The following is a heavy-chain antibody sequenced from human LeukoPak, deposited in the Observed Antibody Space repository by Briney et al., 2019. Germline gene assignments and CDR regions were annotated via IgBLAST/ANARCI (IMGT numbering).Heavy chain of an antibody. V-gene: IGHV4-59*01. CDR3: ARGGTYNDILSFDP. CDR1: GGSISYYY. J-gene: IGHJ5*02. Sequence: SETLSLTCTVSGGSISYYYWTWIRQSPGKGLEWIGQIYYTGSTYHNPSLKRRVTISVDTSRNQFSLNLTSVTAADTAVYHCARGGTYNDILSFDPWGQGTLVTVSS. CDR2: IYYTGST. D-gene: IGHD3-9*01.